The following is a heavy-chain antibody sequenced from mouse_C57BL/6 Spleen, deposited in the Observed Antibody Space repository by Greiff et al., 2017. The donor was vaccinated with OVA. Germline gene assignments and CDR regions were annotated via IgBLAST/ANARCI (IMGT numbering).Heavy chain of an antibody. V-gene: IGHV1-64*01. Sequence: QVQLQHPGAELVKPGASVKLSCKASGYTFTSYWMHWVKQRPGQGLEWIGMIHPNSGSTNYNEKFKSKATLTVDKSSSTAYMQLSSLTSEDSAVYYCARGVLRSLYAMDYWGQGTSVTVSS. CDR2: IHPNSGST. J-gene: IGHJ4*01. CDR1: GYTFTSYW. D-gene: IGHD1-1*01. CDR3: ARGVLRSLYAMDY.